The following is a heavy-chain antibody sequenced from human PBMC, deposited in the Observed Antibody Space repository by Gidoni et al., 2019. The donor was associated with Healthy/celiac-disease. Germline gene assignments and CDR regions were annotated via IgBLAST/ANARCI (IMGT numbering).Heavy chain of an antibody. CDR1: GYTFTSYG. CDR3: AGMIVARDAFYI. D-gene: IGHD3-22*01. J-gene: IGHJ3*02. CDR2: ISAYNGNT. Sequence: QVQLVQSGAEVKKPGASVKVYCKDSGYTFTSYGISWLRQAPGQGLEWMGWISAYNGNTNYAQKLQGRVIMTTDTSTSTAYMELMSLGSDDTAVYYCAGMIVARDAFYIWSQGTMVTVSS. V-gene: IGHV1-18*01.